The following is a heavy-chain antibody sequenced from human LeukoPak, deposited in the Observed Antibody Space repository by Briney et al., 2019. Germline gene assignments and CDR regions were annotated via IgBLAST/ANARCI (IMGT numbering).Heavy chain of an antibody. CDR3: ARDRVVVTARQNYYMDV. J-gene: IGHJ6*03. D-gene: IGHD2-15*01. CDR1: GGSISSGGYY. Sequence: PSQTLSLTCTVSGGSISSGGYYWSWIRQPVGKGLEWIGHIYTSGSTNYNPSLKSRVTISVDTSKNQLSLKLSSVTAADTAVYYCARDRVVVTARQNYYMDVWGKGTTVTVSS. V-gene: IGHV4-61*09. CDR2: IYTSGST.